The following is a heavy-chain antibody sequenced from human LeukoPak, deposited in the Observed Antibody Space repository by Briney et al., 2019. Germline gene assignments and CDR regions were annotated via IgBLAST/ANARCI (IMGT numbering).Heavy chain of an antibody. D-gene: IGHD5-18*01. CDR3: ATVDTTMGKDC. J-gene: IGHJ4*02. CDR1: GGSIISNS. CDR2: ISYTGST. Sequence: PSETLSLTCTASGGSIISNSWSWIRQPPGEGLEWIGYISYTGSTNYNPSLKSRVTISVDTSKNQFSLKLTSVTAADTAVYYCATVDTTMGKDCWGQGTLVTVSS. V-gene: IGHV4-59*08.